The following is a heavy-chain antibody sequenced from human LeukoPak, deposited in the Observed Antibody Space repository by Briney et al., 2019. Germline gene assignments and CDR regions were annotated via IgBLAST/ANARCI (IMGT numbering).Heavy chain of an antibody. J-gene: IGHJ4*02. CDR1: GFTFSSYW. CDR3: ARVLKWWSPVDY. D-gene: IGHD2-15*01. V-gene: IGHV3-74*01. Sequence: QAGGSLRFSCAASGFTFSSYWMHWVRQAPGKGLVWVSRINSDGSSTSYADSVKGRFTISRDNAKNTLYLQMNSLRAEDTAVYYCARVLKWWSPVDYWGQGTLVTVSS. CDR2: INSDGSST.